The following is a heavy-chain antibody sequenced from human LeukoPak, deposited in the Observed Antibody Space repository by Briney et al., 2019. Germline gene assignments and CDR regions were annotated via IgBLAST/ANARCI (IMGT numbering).Heavy chain of an antibody. CDR1: GFTFSNYW. CDR2: IKEDGSEK. Sequence: GGSLRLSCAASGFTFSNYWMSWVRQAPEKGLEWVANIKEDGSEKYYVESVEGRFTISRDNAKTSLYLQMNSLRADDTAVYYCARVMATVIKAFDYWGQGTLVTVSS. V-gene: IGHV3-7*01. D-gene: IGHD4-17*01. CDR3: ARVMATVIKAFDY. J-gene: IGHJ4*02.